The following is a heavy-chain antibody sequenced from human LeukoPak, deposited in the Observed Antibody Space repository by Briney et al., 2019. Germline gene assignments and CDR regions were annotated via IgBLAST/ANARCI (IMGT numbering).Heavy chain of an antibody. CDR1: GFTFSSYA. CDR3: ARDRRYCSSTSCSPSNWFDP. D-gene: IGHD2-2*01. J-gene: IGHJ5*02. Sequence: GGSLRLSCAASGFTFSSYAMSWVRQAPGKGLEWVSAISGSGGSTYYADSVKGRFTISRDNSKNTLYLQMNSLRAEDTAVYYCARDRRYCSSTSCSPSNWFDPWGQGTLVTVSS. V-gene: IGHV3-23*01. CDR2: ISGSGGST.